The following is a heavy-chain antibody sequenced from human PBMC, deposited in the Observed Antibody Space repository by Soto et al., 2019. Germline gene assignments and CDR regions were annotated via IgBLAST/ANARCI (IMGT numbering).Heavy chain of an antibody. CDR1: GFNVMSYW. V-gene: IGHV3-7*01. CDR2: VKEDGSEL. D-gene: IGHD3-16*01. CDR3: ARDIGFDYVN. J-gene: IGHJ4*02. Sequence: GESLKISCAVSGFNVMSYWMSWVRQAPGKGLEWVASVKEDGSELYYLHSVRGRFSTSRDSAGNALHLTMNYLSAEDTGVYFCARDIGFDYVNWGQGIPVTVSS.